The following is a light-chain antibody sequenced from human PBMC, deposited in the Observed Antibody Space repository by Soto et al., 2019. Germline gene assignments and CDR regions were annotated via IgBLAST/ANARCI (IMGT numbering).Light chain of an antibody. J-gene: IGKJ5*01. V-gene: IGKV3-20*01. CDR3: HQYGTSPRT. CDR2: DAS. CDR1: QSVRNSY. Sequence: EVLLTQSPGTLSLSPGESATLSCRASQSVRNSYLAWYQQKPGQALRLLIYDASSRATGIPDRFSGSGSRTDFTVNSSRLEPEEFAVYCCHQYGTSPRTFGQGTRLHIK.